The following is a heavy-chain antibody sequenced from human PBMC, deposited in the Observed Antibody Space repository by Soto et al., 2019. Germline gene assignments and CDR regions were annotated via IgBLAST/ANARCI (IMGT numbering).Heavy chain of an antibody. CDR2: INPSGGST. V-gene: IGHV1-46*03. J-gene: IGHJ4*02. Sequence: ASVKVSCKASGYTFTSYYMHWVRQAPGQGLEWMGIINPSGGSTSYAQKFHGRVTMTRDTSTSTVYMELSSLRSEDTAVYYCARVYCSGGSCYSIDYWGQGTLVTVSS. CDR1: GYTFTSYY. D-gene: IGHD2-15*01. CDR3: ARVYCSGGSCYSIDY.